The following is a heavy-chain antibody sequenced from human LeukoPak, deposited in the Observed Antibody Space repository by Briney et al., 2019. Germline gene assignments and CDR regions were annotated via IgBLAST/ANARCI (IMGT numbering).Heavy chain of an antibody. CDR2: IIPIFGTA. Sequence: EASVKVSCKASGGTFSSYAISWVRRAPGQGLEWMGGIIPIFGTANYAQKFQGRVTMTEDTSTDTAYMELSSLRSEDTAVYYCATFPNFETGFDYWGQGTLVTVSS. V-gene: IGHV1-69*06. D-gene: IGHD1-1*01. CDR3: ATFPNFETGFDY. J-gene: IGHJ4*02. CDR1: GGTFSSYA.